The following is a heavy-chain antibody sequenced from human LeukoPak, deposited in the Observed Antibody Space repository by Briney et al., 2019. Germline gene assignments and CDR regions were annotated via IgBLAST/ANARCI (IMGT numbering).Heavy chain of an antibody. J-gene: IGHJ4*02. Sequence: PGGSLRLSCAASRFTFSSYVIHWVRQAPGKGLEWVAGIWYDGSNYYYADSVKGRFTISRDNSKNTLYLQMNSLRAEDTGVYYCARDGRALLRDFDYWGQGTLVTVSS. V-gene: IGHV3-33*01. CDR3: ARDGRALLRDFDY. CDR2: IWYDGSNY. CDR1: RFTFSSYV. D-gene: IGHD1-26*01.